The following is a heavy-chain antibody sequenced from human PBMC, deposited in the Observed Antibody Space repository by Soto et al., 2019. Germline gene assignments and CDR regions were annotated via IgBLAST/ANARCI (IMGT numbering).Heavy chain of an antibody. Sequence: QVQLGESGGGVVQPGKSLRLSCAASGFTFNNYGMHWVRQDPGKGPEWVAVISNDGSNKYYADSVKGRFTISRDNSKNTLYLQMNSLRAEDTAVYYCANWNYPQSDWGQGTLVTVSS. CDR3: ANWNYPQSD. J-gene: IGHJ1*01. D-gene: IGHD1-7*01. CDR2: ISNDGSNK. CDR1: GFTFNNYG. V-gene: IGHV3-30*18.